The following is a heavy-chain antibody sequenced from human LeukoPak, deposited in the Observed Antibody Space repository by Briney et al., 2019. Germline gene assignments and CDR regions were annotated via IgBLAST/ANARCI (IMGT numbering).Heavy chain of an antibody. V-gene: IGHV4-38-2*01. D-gene: IGHD3-3*01. Sequence: PSETLSLTCAVSGYSISSGYYWGWVRQPPGKGLEWIGNIYHTGSTYHNPSLKSRVTISLDTSKNQFSLKLSSVTAADTAVYYCARGKFLTYYDFWSGDYYYMDVWGKGTTVTVSS. CDR2: IYHTGST. CDR1: GYSISSGYY. CDR3: ARGKFLTYYDFWSGDYYYMDV. J-gene: IGHJ6*03.